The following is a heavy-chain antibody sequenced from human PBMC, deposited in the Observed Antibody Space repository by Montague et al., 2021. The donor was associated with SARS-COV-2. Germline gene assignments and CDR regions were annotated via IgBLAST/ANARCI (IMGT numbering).Heavy chain of an antibody. J-gene: IGHJ6*02. Sequence: SLRLSCAAFGFIFSNYAMTWVRQAPGKGLEWVSTMSGSGVRRGYADSVKGRFTISRDSSKNTLYLQMNSLRVEDTAVYYCAKDTATIRIAVALMDVWGQGTTVIVSS. CDR1: GFIFSNYA. D-gene: IGHD6-19*01. CDR2: MSGSGVRR. CDR3: AKDTATIRIAVALMDV. V-gene: IGHV3-23*01.